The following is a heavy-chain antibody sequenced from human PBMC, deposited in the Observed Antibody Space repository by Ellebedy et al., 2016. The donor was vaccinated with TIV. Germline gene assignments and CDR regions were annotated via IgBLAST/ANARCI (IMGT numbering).Heavy chain of an antibody. D-gene: IGHD6-13*01. CDR3: ARDRISASGIFDY. CDR2: IWFDGSNK. J-gene: IGHJ4*02. V-gene: IGHV3-33*01. Sequence: GGSLRLSCAASGFTFSSYGMHWVRQAPGKGLEWVAVIWFDGSNKYYADSVKGRFTISRDNSKNTLYLQMNSLRAEDTAVYYCARDRISASGIFDYWGQGTLVTVSS. CDR1: GFTFSSYG.